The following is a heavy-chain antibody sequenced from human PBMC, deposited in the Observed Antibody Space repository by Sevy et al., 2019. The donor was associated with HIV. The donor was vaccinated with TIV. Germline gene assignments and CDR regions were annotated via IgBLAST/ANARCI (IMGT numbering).Heavy chain of an antibody. V-gene: IGHV1-2*02. CDR1: GYTFSGYY. J-gene: IGHJ4*02. Sequence: ASVKVSCKASGYTFSGYYMHWVRQAPGQGLEWMGWINPNSGGTNYAQKFQGTVTMTRDTSISTAYMELSRLRSDDTAVYYCARTLDYYDSSGYLTPSYFDYWGQGTLVTVSS. CDR3: ARTLDYYDSSGYLTPSYFDY. D-gene: IGHD3-22*01. CDR2: INPNSGGT.